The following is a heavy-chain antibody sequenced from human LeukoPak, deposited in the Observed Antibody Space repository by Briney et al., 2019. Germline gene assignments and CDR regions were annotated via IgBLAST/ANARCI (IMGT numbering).Heavy chain of an antibody. CDR2: ISSSSSYI. V-gene: IGHV3-21*01. J-gene: IGHJ1*01. Sequence: GGSLRLSCAASGFTFSSYSMNWVRQAPGKGLEWVSSISSSSSYIYYADSVKGRFTISRDNAKNSLYLQMNSLRAEDTAVYYCARDEGYCSSTSCYRYFQHWGQGTLVTVSS. CDR1: GFTFSSYS. CDR3: ARDEGYCSSTSCYRYFQH. D-gene: IGHD2-2*01.